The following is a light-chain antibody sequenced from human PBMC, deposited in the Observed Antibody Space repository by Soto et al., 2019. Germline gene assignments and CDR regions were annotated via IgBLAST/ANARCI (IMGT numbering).Light chain of an antibody. CDR2: GVS. CDR3: ISYTGSSTSYV. CDR1: RSDIGSYNY. Sequence: ALTQPASVSGSPGQSITISCSGTRSDIGSYNYVAWYQQFPGKTPKILIYGVSNRPSGVSSRFSGSKSGNTASLTISGLQAGDEADYYCISYTGSSTSYVFGSGTKVTVL. V-gene: IGLV2-14*01. J-gene: IGLJ1*01.